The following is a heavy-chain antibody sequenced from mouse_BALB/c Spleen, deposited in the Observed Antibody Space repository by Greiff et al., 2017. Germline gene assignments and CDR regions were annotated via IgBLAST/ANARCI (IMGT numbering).Heavy chain of an antibody. CDR3: ARRTYPDGGFAY. Sequence: QVQLKQSGPGLVQPSQSLSITCTVSGFSLTSYGVHWVRQSPGKGLEWLGVIWSGGSTDYNAAFISRLSISKDNSKSQVFLKMNSLQTDDTAMYYCARRTYPDGGFAYWGQGTLVTVSA. D-gene: IGHD5-1*01. V-gene: IGHV2-4-1*01. CDR1: GFSLTSYG. J-gene: IGHJ3*01. CDR2: IWSGGST.